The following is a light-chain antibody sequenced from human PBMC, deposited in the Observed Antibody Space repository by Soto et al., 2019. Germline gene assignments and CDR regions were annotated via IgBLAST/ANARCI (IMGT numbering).Light chain of an antibody. J-gene: IGKJ3*01. Sequence: EIVLTQSPGTLSLSPGERATLSCRASQSVSSSYLAWYKQKPGQAPRIXIYGASSRATGIPDRFSGSGSGTEFTLTISRLQPEDFAVYYCQQYGSSPFTFGPGTKVDIK. CDR1: QSVSSSY. CDR3: QQYGSSPFT. V-gene: IGKV3-20*01. CDR2: GAS.